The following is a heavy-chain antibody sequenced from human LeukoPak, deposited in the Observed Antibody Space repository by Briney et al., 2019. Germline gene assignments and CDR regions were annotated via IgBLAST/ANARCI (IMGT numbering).Heavy chain of an antibody. CDR3: VATSGSSTN. J-gene: IGHJ4*02. V-gene: IGHV3-30-3*01. Sequence: GRSLRLSCVASGFTFSNYTMDWVRQAPGKGLEWVAVVSYSGTIKSYADSVKSRLTISRDNSQNTLYLQMNSLRAKDTAVYYCVATSGSSTNWGQGTLVTVSS. CDR2: VSYSGTIK. CDR1: GFTFSNYT. D-gene: IGHD2-2*01.